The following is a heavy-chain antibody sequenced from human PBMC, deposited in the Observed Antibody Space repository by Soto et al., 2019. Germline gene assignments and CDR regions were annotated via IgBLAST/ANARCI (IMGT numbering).Heavy chain of an antibody. CDR2: IYYSGST. D-gene: IGHD2-2*01. J-gene: IGHJ6*02. Sequence: SETLSLTFTVSGGSISSGGYYWSWIRQHPGKGLEWIGYIYYSGSTYYNPSLKSRVTISVDTSKNQFSLKLSSVTAADTAVYYCARDPVPAAGTNYYYYYGMDVWGQGTTVTV. CDR3: ARDPVPAAGTNYYYYYGMDV. CDR1: GGSISSGGYY. V-gene: IGHV4-31*03.